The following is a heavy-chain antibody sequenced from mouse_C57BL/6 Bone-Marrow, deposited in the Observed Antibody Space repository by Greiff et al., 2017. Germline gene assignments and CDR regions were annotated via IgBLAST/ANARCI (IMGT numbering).Heavy chain of an antibody. D-gene: IGHD1-1*01. CDR1: GYSITSGYY. J-gene: IGHJ4*01. CDR2: ISYDGSN. Sequence: EVKLVESGPGLVKPSQSLSLTCSVTGYSITSGYYWNWIRQFPGNKLEWMGYISYDGSNNYNPSLKNRISITRDTSKNQFFLKLNSVTTEDTATYYCARETTVVAGMDYCGQGTSVTVSS. V-gene: IGHV3-6*01. CDR3: ARETTVVAGMDY.